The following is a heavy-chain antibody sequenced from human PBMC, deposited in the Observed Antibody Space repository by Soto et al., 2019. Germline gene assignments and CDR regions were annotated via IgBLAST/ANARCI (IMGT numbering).Heavy chain of an antibody. J-gene: IGHJ4*02. CDR3: AKRRGLWLGMDY. Sequence: VGSLRLSCAASGFTFSSYAMSWVRQAPGKGLEWVSAISGSGGSTYYADSVKGRFTISRDNSKNTLYLQMNSLRAEDTAVYYCAKRRGLWLGMDYWGQGNLVTVSS. CDR2: ISGSGGST. D-gene: IGHD5-18*01. CDR1: GFTFSSYA. V-gene: IGHV3-23*01.